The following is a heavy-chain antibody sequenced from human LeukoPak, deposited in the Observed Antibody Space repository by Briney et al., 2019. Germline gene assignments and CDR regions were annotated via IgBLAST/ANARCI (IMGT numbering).Heavy chain of an antibody. Sequence: PGRSLRLSCAASGFTFDDYAMHWVRQAPGKGLEWVSGISWNSGSIGYADSVKGRFTISRDNAKNSLYLQMNSLRAENTALYYCAKDTYSSGNLDAFDIWGQGTMVTVSS. J-gene: IGHJ3*02. V-gene: IGHV3-9*01. CDR2: ISWNSGSI. CDR1: GFTFDDYA. CDR3: AKDTYSSGNLDAFDI. D-gene: IGHD6-25*01.